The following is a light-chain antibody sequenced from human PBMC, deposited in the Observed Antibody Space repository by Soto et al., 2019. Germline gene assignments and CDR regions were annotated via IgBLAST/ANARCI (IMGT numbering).Light chain of an antibody. J-gene: IGKJ1*01. Sequence: DIQMTQSPSSLSASVGDRVTITCRASQSISSYLNWYQQKPGKAPKLLIYAASSLQSGVPSRFSGSGSGTDFTLTISSPQPEDFATYYCQQSYSTPPDWTFCQGTKVEIK. CDR3: QQSYSTPPDWT. CDR1: QSISSY. V-gene: IGKV1-39*01. CDR2: AAS.